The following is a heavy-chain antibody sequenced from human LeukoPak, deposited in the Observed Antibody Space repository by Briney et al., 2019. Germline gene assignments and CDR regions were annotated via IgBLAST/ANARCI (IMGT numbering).Heavy chain of an antibody. CDR3: ARFSNWNDVGFDY. V-gene: IGHV4-59*01. Sequence: KPSETLSLTCTVSGGSISSYYWSWIRQPPGKGLEWIGYIYYSGSTNYNPSLKSRVTISVDTSKNQFSLKLSSVTAADTAVYYCARFSNWNDVGFDYWGQGTLVTVSS. J-gene: IGHJ4*02. CDR1: GGSISSYY. CDR2: IYYSGST. D-gene: IGHD1-20*01.